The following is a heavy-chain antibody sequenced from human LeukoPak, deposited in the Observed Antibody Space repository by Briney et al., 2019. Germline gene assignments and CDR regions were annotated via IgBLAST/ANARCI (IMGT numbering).Heavy chain of an antibody. CDR1: GYTFTSYY. CDR3: ARAGAVVDNWFDP. J-gene: IGHJ5*02. V-gene: IGHV1-46*01. D-gene: IGHD2-15*01. Sequence: ASVKVSCKASGYTFTSYYMHWVRQAPGQGLEWMGLINPTGGSTGYAQKFQGRVTMTTDTSTTTAYMELRSLRSDDTAVYYCARAGAVVDNWFDPWGQGTLVTVSS. CDR2: INPTGGST.